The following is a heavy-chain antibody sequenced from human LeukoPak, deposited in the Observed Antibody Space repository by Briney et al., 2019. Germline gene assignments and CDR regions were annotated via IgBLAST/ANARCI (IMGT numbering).Heavy chain of an antibody. Sequence: GVSVKVSCKASGYTFTGYYMHWMRQAPGQGLEWMGWINPNSGGTNYAQKFQGRVTMTRDTSISTAYMELSRLRSDDTAVYYCARDLGESSSWYHADYYYYMDVWGKGTTVTVSS. CDR1: GYTFTGYY. V-gene: IGHV1-2*02. CDR3: ARDLGESSSWYHADYYYYMDV. D-gene: IGHD6-13*01. J-gene: IGHJ6*03. CDR2: INPNSGGT.